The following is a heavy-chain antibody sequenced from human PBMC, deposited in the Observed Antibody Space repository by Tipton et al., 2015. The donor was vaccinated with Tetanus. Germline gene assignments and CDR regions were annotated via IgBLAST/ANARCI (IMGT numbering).Heavy chain of an antibody. D-gene: IGHD2-21*02. CDR1: GYSFTSYW. J-gene: IGHJ3*02. CDR2: IYPGDSDT. V-gene: IGHV5-51*01. CDR3: AASELVTRGGFRAFDI. Sequence: QLVQSGAEVKKPGESLKISCKGSGYSFTSYWIGWVRQMPGKGLEWMGSIYPGDSDTKYSTSFQGQVTISADRSINTAYLQRSSLKASDTVMYYCAASELVTRGGFRAFDIWGQGTMVTVSS.